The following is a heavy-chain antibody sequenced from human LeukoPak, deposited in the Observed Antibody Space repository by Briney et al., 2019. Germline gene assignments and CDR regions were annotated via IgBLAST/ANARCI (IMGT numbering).Heavy chain of an antibody. Sequence: SKTLSLTCSVSGGSIRSSSYYWGWIRQPPGKGLEWIGTIHYTGSTYYTPSLKSRVTVSVDTSNNQFSLKVSSVTAADTAVYYCARHPSGSSFDYWGQGTLVAVSS. D-gene: IGHD1-26*01. CDR2: IHYTGST. CDR3: ARHPSGSSFDY. CDR1: GGSIRSSSYY. J-gene: IGHJ4*02. V-gene: IGHV4-39*01.